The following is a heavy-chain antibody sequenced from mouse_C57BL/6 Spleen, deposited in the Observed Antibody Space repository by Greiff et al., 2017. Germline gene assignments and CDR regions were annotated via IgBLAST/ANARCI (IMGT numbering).Heavy chain of an antibody. D-gene: IGHD4-1*01. CDR2: ISSGSSTI. Sequence: EVQLVESGGGLVKPGGSLKLSCAASGFTFSDYGMHWVRQAPEKGLEWVAYISSGSSTIYYADTVKGRFTISRDNAKNTLFLQMTSLRSEDTALYYCARGANWAFDYWGQGTTLTVSS. CDR1: GFTFSDYG. J-gene: IGHJ2*01. CDR3: ARGANWAFDY. V-gene: IGHV5-17*01.